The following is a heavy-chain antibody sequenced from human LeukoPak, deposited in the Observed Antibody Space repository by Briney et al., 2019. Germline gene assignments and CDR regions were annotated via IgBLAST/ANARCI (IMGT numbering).Heavy chain of an antibody. CDR1: GFTFSSFG. Sequence: PGGSLRLSCSASGFTFSSFGMHWVRQAPGKGLEWVTLMSYDGNNKYSADSVRGRFSISRDNSKNTLHLQMDSLRPDDTAVYYCAKVEPGYSSGSIDYWGQGTLVTVSS. V-gene: IGHV3-30*18. J-gene: IGHJ4*02. CDR2: MSYDGNNK. CDR3: AKVEPGYSSGSIDY. D-gene: IGHD6-19*01.